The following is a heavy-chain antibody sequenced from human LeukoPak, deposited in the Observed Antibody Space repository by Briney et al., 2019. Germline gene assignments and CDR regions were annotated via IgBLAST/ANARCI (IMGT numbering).Heavy chain of an antibody. J-gene: IGHJ4*02. D-gene: IGHD4-23*01. CDR2: ISDGGAIT. Sequence: GGSLRLSCAVSGFSFSSYAMTWVRQAPGKGLEWVSAISDGGAITYYADSVKGRFTISRDNAKNSLFLQMNSLRAEDTALYYCARGGTTMVTDYGYWGQGTLVTVSS. V-gene: IGHV3-23*01. CDR1: GFSFSSYA. CDR3: ARGGTTMVTDYGY.